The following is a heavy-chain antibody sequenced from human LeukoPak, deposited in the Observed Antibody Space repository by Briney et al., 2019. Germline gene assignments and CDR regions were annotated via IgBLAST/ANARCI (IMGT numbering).Heavy chain of an antibody. J-gene: IGHJ4*02. CDR3: ARDHSCSSTSCSPTGDY. CDR2: ISSSSSYT. Sequence: GGSLRLSCAASGFTFGNYAMSWIGQAPGKGLEWVSYISSSSSYTNYADSVKGRFTISRDNAKNSLYLQMNSLRAEDTAVYYCARDHSCSSTSCSPTGDYWGQGTLVTVSS. CDR1: GFTFGNYA. D-gene: IGHD2-2*01. V-gene: IGHV3-11*05.